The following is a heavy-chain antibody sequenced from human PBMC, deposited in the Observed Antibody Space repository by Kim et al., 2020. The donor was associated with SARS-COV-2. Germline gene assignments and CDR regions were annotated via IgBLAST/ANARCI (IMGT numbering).Heavy chain of an antibody. Sequence: SETLSLTCTVSGGSISSSSYYWGWIRQPPGKGLEWIGSIYYSGSTYYNPSLKSRVTISVDTSKNQFSLKLSSVTAADTAVYYCAISLPYSSSGDAFDIWGQETMVTVSS. CDR1: GGSISSSSYY. CDR3: AISLPYSSSGDAFDI. J-gene: IGHJ3*02. V-gene: IGHV4-39*01. D-gene: IGHD6-13*01. CDR2: IYYSGST.